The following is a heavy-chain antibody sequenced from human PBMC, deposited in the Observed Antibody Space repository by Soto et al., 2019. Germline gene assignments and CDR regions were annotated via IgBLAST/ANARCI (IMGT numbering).Heavy chain of an antibody. CDR1: GFTFSSYG. V-gene: IGHV3-30*18. CDR3: AKDRRGTWRVVDQFDY. Sequence: GGSLRLSCAASGFTFSSYGMHWVRQAPGKGLEWVAVISYDGSNKYYADSVKGRFTISRDNSKNTLYLQMNSLRAEDTAVYYCAKDRRGTWRVVDQFDYWGQGTLVTVSS. J-gene: IGHJ4*02. CDR2: ISYDGSNK. D-gene: IGHD3-3*01.